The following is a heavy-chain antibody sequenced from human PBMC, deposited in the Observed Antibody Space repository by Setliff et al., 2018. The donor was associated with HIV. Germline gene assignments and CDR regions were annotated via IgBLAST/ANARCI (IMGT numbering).Heavy chain of an antibody. V-gene: IGHV4-34*01. J-gene: IGHJ4*02. CDR3: VRGANFYTPRKRIFDY. CDR1: GASLSPYF. Sequence: SETLSLTCAVYGASLSPYFWHWIRQSPGKGPEWIGEISHNGGFNYSPSLESRLTMSVDMPRNQVSLNLSAVTAADTAIYYCVRGANFYTPRKRIFDYWGQGMSVTVSS. D-gene: IGHD3-3*01. CDR2: ISHNGGF.